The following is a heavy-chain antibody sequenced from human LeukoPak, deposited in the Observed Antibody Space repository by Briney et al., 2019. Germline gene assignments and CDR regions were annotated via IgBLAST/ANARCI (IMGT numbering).Heavy chain of an antibody. D-gene: IGHD1-20*01. J-gene: IGHJ4*02. CDR1: RYSFTSYW. Sequence: GESLKISCKGSRYSFTSYWISWVRQAPGQGLEWMGWISAYNGNTNYAQKLQGRVTMTTDTSTSTAYMELRSLRSDDTAVYYCARPGITGYQRAFDYWGQGTLVTVSS. CDR3: ARPGITGYQRAFDY. V-gene: IGHV1-18*04. CDR2: ISAYNGNT.